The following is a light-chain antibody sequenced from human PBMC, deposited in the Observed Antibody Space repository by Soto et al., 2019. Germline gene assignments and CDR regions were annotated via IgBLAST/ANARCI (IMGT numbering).Light chain of an antibody. J-gene: IGKJ1*01. Sequence: EIVLTRSPATLSLSPGERATLSCRASQSVSSYLAWYQQKPGQAPRLLIYGASTRATGIPARFSGSGSGTEFTLTISSLQPEDFAVYYCQQYNNWPRTFGQGTKVDI. V-gene: IGKV3-15*01. CDR3: QQYNNWPRT. CDR2: GAS. CDR1: QSVSSY.